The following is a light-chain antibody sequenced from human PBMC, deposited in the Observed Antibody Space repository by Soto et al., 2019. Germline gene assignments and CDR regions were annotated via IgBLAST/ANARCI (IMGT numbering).Light chain of an antibody. V-gene: IGKV3-20*01. CDR2: GAS. CDR3: QQYGNSPRT. CDR1: QSVSSNY. J-gene: IGKJ1*01. Sequence: DTVLTQSPGTLSLSPGERATLSCRASQSVSSNYLAWYQHKPGQGPRLLIYGASSRATGIPDRFSGSGSGTDFTLTISRLEPEDFAVYYWQQYGNSPRTFGQGTKVEVK.